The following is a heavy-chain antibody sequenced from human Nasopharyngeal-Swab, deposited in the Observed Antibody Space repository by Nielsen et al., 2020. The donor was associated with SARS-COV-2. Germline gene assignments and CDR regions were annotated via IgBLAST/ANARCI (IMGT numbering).Heavy chain of an antibody. D-gene: IGHD3-9*01. CDR1: AYTFTSYA. V-gene: IGHV1-3*01. CDR2: INAGNGNT. Sequence: ASSKVFCNASAYTFTSYAMHWVRQAPGQRLEWMGWINAGNGNTKYSQKFQGRVTITRDTSASTAYMELSSLRSEDTAVYYCARDRNVLRYFDWLGWFDPWGQGTLVTVSS. CDR3: ARDRNVLRYFDWLGWFDP. J-gene: IGHJ5*02.